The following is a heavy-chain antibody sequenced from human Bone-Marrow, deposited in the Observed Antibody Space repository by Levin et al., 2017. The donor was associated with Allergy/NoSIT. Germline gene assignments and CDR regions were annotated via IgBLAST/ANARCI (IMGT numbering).Heavy chain of an antibody. D-gene: IGHD6-13*01. V-gene: IGHV3-23*01. CDR2: ISASGAST. J-gene: IGHJ6*02. CDR3: AKSKAAAGTWTYYFGMDV. Sequence: LSLTCAASEFTFSSYDMRWVRQAPGKGLEWVSCISASGASTYYAESVKGRFTISRDNSKNTVSLQMTSLRVEDTAVYYCAKSKAAAGTWTYYFGMDVWGQGTTVTVSS. CDR1: EFTFSSYD.